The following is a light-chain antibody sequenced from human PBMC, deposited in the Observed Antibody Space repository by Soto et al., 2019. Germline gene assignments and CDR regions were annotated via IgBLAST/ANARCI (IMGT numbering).Light chain of an antibody. V-gene: IGKV2-24*01. CDR3: MQVTHFPRT. Sequence: DVGLTQTPLSSPVNLGQPASISCRSSESLVHSDGNNYLSWLQQRPGQPPRLLIYQISNRFSGVPDKFTGSGAGTDFTLKISRVEPEDVGVYYCMQVTHFPRTFGQGTKVEI. CDR2: QIS. CDR1: ESLVHSDGNNY. J-gene: IGKJ1*01.